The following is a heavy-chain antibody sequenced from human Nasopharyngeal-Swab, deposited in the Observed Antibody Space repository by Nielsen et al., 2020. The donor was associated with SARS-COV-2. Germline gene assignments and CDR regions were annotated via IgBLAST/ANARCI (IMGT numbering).Heavy chain of an antibody. J-gene: IGHJ4*02. D-gene: IGHD1-26*01. V-gene: IGHV3-48*02. CDR1: GFAFTDYS. CDR3: VREFEATGATYLDY. CDR2: ITSSSSTR. Sequence: ESLKISCAASGFAFTDYSMDWVRQAPGKGLEWVSYITSSSSTRYYADSVKGRFTVSRDNAKNSLYLQMSSLRDEDTAVYYCVREFEATGATYLDYWGLGTLVTVSS.